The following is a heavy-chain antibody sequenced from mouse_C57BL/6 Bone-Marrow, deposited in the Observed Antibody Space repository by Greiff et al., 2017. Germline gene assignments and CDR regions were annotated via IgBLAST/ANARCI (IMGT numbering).Heavy chain of an antibody. CDR2: INPSSGYT. CDR1: GYTFTSYW. J-gene: IGHJ4*01. V-gene: IGHV1-7*01. D-gene: IGHD1-1*01. Sequence: VQLQQSGAELAKPGASVKLSCKASGYTFTSYWMHWVKQRPGQGLEWIGYINPSSGYTKYNQKFKDKATLTAYKSSSTAYMQLRSLTYEDSAVYDCARWGTTGGIDYWGQGTSVTVSS. CDR3: ARWGTTGGIDY.